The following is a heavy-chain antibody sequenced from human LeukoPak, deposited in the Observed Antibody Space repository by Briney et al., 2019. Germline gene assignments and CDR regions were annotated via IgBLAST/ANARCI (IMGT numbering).Heavy chain of an antibody. J-gene: IGHJ6*03. D-gene: IGHD4-11*01. V-gene: IGHV4-59*01. CDR1: GGSISSYY. CDR2: IYYSGST. Sequence: SETLSLTCTVSGGSISSYYWSWIRQPPGKGLEWIGYIYYSGSTNFNPSLKSRVTISVDTSKNQFSLKLSSVTAADTAVYYCARGDYSLSSYYYYYMDVWGKGTTVTVSS. CDR3: ARGDYSLSSYYYYYMDV.